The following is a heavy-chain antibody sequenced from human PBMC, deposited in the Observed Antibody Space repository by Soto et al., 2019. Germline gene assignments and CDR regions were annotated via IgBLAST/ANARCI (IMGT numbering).Heavy chain of an antibody. J-gene: IGHJ6*02. V-gene: IGHV4-59*01. D-gene: IGHD1-26*01. CDR3: ARVSGSYLYYYGMDV. Sequence: SETLSLTCTVSGGSISSYYWSWIRQPPGKGLEWIGYIYYSGSTNYNPSLKSRVTISVDTSKNQFSLKLSSVTAADTAVYYCARVSGSYLYYYGMDVWGQGTTVTVSS. CDR2: IYYSGST. CDR1: GGSISSYY.